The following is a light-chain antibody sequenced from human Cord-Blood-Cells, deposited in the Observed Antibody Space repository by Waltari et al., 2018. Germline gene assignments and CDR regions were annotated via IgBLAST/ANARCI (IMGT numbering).Light chain of an antibody. CDR1: QGISSY. CDR3: QQLNSYPLT. CDR2: AAS. J-gene: IGKJ4*01. V-gene: IGKV1-9*01. Sequence: IQLTQSPSSLSASVGDRVTITCRASQGISSYLAWYQQKPGKAPKLRIYAASTFQSGVPSRVSGSGSGTDFTLTISSLQPEDFATYYCQQLNSYPLTFGGGTKVEIK.